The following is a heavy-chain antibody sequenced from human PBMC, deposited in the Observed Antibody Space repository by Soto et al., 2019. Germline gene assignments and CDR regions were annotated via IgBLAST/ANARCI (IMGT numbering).Heavy chain of an antibody. D-gene: IGHD6-19*01. CDR3: ARLHTSGYSSGWYGFGNYYGMDV. CDR2: ISASNGNT. J-gene: IGHJ6*02. Sequence: ASFTVACEATCYILTSYCISWVRPSAGHGVDRMGWISASNGNTNYAQKLQGGVTMNTDTATRTAYMELRSLRSDDTAGYYCARLHTSGYSSGWYGFGNYYGMDVWGQGTKVTVSS. V-gene: IGHV1-18*01. CDR1: CYILTSYC.